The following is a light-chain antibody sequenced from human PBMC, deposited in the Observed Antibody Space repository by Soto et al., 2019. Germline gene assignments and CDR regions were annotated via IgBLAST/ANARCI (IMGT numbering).Light chain of an antibody. V-gene: IGLV1-47*02. J-gene: IGLJ1*01. CDR1: RSNIGTNY. CDR2: SNN. Sequence: QSVLTQPPSASGTPGQRVTISCSGSRSNIGTNYVYWYQQLPGTAPKLLIYSNNQPPSGVPDRFSGSKSGTSASLAISGLRSEDEAEYYCAAWDDSLSGLYVFGTGTKLTVL. CDR3: AAWDDSLSGLYV.